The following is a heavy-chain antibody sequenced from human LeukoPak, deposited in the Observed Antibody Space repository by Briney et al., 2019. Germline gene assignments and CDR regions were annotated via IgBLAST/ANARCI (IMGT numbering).Heavy chain of an antibody. J-gene: IGHJ6*03. CDR2: INPSGTT. CDR3: ARPRKHDYYDMDV. V-gene: IGHV4-34*01. Sequence: SETLSLTCAVYGGSSSAYWWSWIRQPPGKGLEWIGEINPSGTTNYNPPLKGRVTISLDTSKNHFSLNLSSVAAADMAVYYCARPRKHDYYDMDVWGKGTTVTVSS. CDR1: GGSSSAYW.